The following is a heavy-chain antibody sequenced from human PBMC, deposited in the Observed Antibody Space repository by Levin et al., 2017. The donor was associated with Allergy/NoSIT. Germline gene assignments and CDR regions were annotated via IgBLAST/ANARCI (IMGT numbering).Heavy chain of an antibody. CDR3: ARVLLLDAFDI. V-gene: IGHV3-53*01. CDR1: GLTFSNSY. CDR2: IYSDGRT. D-gene: IGHD3-10*01. J-gene: IGHJ3*02. Sequence: ASVKVSCAASGLTFSNSYMTWVRQAPGKGLQWVSVIYSDGRTYYADSVKGRFTISRDNSENTLYLQMNSLRAEDTAVYYCARVLLLDAFDIWGQGTMVTVSS.